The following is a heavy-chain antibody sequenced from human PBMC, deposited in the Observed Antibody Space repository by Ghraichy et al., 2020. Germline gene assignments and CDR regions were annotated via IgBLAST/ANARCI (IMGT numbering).Heavy chain of an antibody. CDR3: ARKIPPYYVDY. J-gene: IGHJ4*02. CDR1: GGSFSGYY. CDR2: INHSGST. V-gene: IGHV4-34*01. D-gene: IGHD3-10*02. Sequence: SETLSLTCAVYGGSFSGYYWSWIRQPPGKGLEWIGEINHSGSTNYNPSLKSRVTISLDASKNQFSLKLSSVTAADTAIYYCARKIPPYYVDYWGQGTLVTVSS.